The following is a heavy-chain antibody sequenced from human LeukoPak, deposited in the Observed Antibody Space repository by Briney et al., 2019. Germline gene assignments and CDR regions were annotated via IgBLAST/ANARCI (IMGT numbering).Heavy chain of an antibody. D-gene: IGHD6-13*01. CDR2: INPNSGGT. Sequence: ASVKVSCKASGYTFTGYYMHWVRQAPGQGLEWMGRINPNSGGTNYAQKFQGRVTMTRDTSTSTVYMELSSLRSEDTAVYYCASRAGIAGPFDYWGQGTLVTVSS. CDR1: GYTFTGYY. CDR3: ASRAGIAGPFDY. J-gene: IGHJ4*02. V-gene: IGHV1-2*06.